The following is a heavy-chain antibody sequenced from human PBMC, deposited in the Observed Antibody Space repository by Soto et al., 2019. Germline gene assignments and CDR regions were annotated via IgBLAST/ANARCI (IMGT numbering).Heavy chain of an antibody. D-gene: IGHD1-1*01. J-gene: IGHJ4*02. Sequence: EVQLVESGGALVQPGGSLRLSCAVAGITLSDHYMNWVRQAPGEGLEWVSTLTRGSLMYYADSVKGRFTISRDNAQDSSYVQMNTLRVEETAMYYCLDGNSNWGQGTLVFASS. CDR2: LTRGSLM. CDR1: GITLSDHY. V-gene: IGHV3-48*01. CDR3: LDGNSN.